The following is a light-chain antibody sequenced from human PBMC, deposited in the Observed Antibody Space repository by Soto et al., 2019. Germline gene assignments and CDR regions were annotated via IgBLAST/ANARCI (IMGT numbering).Light chain of an antibody. CDR1: SSNIGNNY. CDR2: DNN. Sequence: SVLTQPPSVSAAPGQKVTISCSGSSSNIGNNYVSWYQRLPGTALKLLIYDNNKRPSGIPDRFSGSKSGTSATLGITGLQTGDEADYYCGTWDSSLSAYVFVTGTKVTVL. V-gene: IGLV1-51*01. CDR3: GTWDSSLSAYV. J-gene: IGLJ1*01.